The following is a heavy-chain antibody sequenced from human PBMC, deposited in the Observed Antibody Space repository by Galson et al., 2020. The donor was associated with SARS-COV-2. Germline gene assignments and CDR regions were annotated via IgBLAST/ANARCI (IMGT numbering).Heavy chain of an antibody. Sequence: SETLSLTCTVSGGSFSSYYWSWIRQPPGKGLEWIGYIYYNGGTNFNPSLKSRVTMSVDVSKNQFSMKVTSVSAADTAVYYCARFHSHWGSPPYFDDWGQGTLVTVSS. D-gene: IGHD7-27*01. J-gene: IGHJ4*02. CDR3: ARFHSHWGSPPYFDD. CDR1: GGSFSSYY. CDR2: IYYNGGT. V-gene: IGHV4-59*01.